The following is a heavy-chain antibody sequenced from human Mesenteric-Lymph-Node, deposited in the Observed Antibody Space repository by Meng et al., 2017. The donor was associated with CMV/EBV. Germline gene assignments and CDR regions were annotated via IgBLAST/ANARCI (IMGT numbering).Heavy chain of an antibody. CDR2: ISSSSSYI. Sequence: GESLKISCAASGFTFSSYSMNWVRQAPGKGLEWVSSISSSSSYIYYADSVKGRFTISRDNAKNSLYLQMDTLRAEDTAVYYCASGFCGSTSCYREFDYWGQGTLVTVSS. D-gene: IGHD2-2*01. CDR3: ASGFCGSTSCYREFDY. CDR1: GFTFSSYS. J-gene: IGHJ4*02. V-gene: IGHV3-21*01.